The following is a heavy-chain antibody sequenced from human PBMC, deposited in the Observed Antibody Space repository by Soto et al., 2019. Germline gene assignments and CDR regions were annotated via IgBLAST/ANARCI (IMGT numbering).Heavy chain of an antibody. J-gene: IGHJ3*02. Sequence: VSSVNVSRQSSGGTLRRHAISWVRQAPGQGLEWVGGMIPIVGTANYAEKFEGRVTITADESTSTAYMEMSSMRSEDTPVYYCARESSDYYDSSGYYGNGAFDIWGQGTMVTVPS. CDR3: ARESSDYYDSSGYYGNGAFDI. CDR2: MIPIVGTA. CDR1: GGTLRRHA. V-gene: IGHV1-69*13. D-gene: IGHD3-22*01.